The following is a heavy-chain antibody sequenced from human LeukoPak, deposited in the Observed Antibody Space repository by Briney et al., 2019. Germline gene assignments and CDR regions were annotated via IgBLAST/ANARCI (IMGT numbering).Heavy chain of an antibody. CDR2: ISWNSGSV. CDR1: GFTLDDYA. CDR3: AKGKGIAVADYFDY. Sequence: PGGSLRLSCAASGFTLDDYAMHWVRQAPGKGLEWVSGISWNSGSVAYADSVQGRFTISRDNAKNSLYLQTNSLRAEDTALYYCAKGKGIAVADYFDYWGQGTLVTVSS. J-gene: IGHJ4*02. D-gene: IGHD6-19*01. V-gene: IGHV3-9*01.